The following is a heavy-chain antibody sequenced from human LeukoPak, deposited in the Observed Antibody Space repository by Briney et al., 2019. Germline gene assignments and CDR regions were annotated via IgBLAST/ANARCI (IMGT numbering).Heavy chain of an antibody. V-gene: IGHV1-18*01. CDR3: ARGDVGVLRYFDWLYYFDY. D-gene: IGHD3-9*01. Sequence: ASVKVSCKASGYTFTSYGISWVRQAPGQGLEWMGWISAYNGNTNYAQKLQGRVTMTRNTSISTAYMELSSLRSEDTAVYYCARGDVGVLRYFDWLYYFDYWGQGTLVTVSS. J-gene: IGHJ4*02. CDR1: GYTFTSYG. CDR2: ISAYNGNT.